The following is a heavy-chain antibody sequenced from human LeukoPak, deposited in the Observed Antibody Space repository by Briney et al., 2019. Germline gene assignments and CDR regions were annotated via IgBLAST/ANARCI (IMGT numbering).Heavy chain of an antibody. CDR3: AREVGYQYYDFWSGPRLDY. Sequence: ASVKVSCKASGYTFTGYYMHWVRQAPGQGLEWVGWINPNSGGTNYAQKFQGRVTMTRDTSISTAYMELSRLRSDDTAVHYCAREVGYQYYDFWSGPRLDYWGQGTLVTVSS. CDR1: GYTFTGYY. V-gene: IGHV1-2*02. J-gene: IGHJ4*02. D-gene: IGHD3-3*01. CDR2: INPNSGGT.